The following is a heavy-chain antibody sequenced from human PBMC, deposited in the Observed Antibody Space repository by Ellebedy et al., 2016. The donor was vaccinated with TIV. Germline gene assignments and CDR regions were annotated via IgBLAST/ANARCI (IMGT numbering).Heavy chain of an antibody. CDR3: ARDPSLGLRYFDYVDV. V-gene: IGHV3-48*04. J-gene: IGHJ6*03. Sequence: GESLKISCAVSGFNFANYAMNWVRQAPGKRLEWLSYISSSSANIHYADSVKGRFTISRDNARNSLFLQMSSLRAEDTGIYFCARDPSLGLRYFDYVDVWGTGTTVTVSS. D-gene: IGHD3-9*01. CDR2: ISSSSANI. CDR1: GFNFANYA.